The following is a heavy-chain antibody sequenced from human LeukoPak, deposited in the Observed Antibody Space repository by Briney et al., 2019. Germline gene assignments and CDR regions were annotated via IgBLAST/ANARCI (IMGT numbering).Heavy chain of an antibody. CDR3: AKGTYSSGWYYFDY. V-gene: IGHV3-9*03. Sequence: GRSLRLSCAASGFTFDDYAMHWVRQAPGKGREWVSGISWNSGSIGYADSVKGRFTISRDNAKNSLYLQMNSLRAEDMALYYCAKGTYSSGWYYFDYWGQGTLVTVSS. CDR2: ISWNSGSI. J-gene: IGHJ4*02. CDR1: GFTFDDYA. D-gene: IGHD6-19*01.